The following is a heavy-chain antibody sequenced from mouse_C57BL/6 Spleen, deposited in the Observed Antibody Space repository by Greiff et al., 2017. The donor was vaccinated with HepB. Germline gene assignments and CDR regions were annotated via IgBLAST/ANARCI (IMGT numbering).Heavy chain of an antibody. CDR3: ARERPYYDNDGGYFDV. V-gene: IGHV1-39*01. J-gene: IGHJ1*03. D-gene: IGHD2-4*01. CDR1: GYSFTDYN. CDR2: INPNYGTT. Sequence: EVKLMESGPELVKPGASVKISCKASGYSFTDYNMNWVKQSNGKSLEWIGVINPNYGTTSYNQKFKGKATLTVDQSSSTAYMQLNSLTSEDSAVYYCARERPYYDNDGGYFDVWGTGTTVTVSS.